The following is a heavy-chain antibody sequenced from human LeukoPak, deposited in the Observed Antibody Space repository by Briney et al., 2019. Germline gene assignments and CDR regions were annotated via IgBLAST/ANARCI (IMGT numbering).Heavy chain of an antibody. CDR1: GFTFSAYA. D-gene: IGHD1-1*01. V-gene: IGHV3-64D*09. Sequence: PGGSLRLSCSASGFTFSAYAMYWVRQAPGKGLEYVSGISSNRGSSFYADSVKGRFTISRDNSKNTLYLQMSSLRAEDTAVYYCVKITSVTGGDCWGQGTRLTVSS. CDR3: VKITSVTGGDC. CDR2: ISSNRGSS. J-gene: IGHJ4*02.